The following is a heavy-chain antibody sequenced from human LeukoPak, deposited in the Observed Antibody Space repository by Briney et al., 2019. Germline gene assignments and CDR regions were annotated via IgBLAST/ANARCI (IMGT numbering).Heavy chain of an antibody. V-gene: IGHV4-4*07. D-gene: IGHD3-22*01. CDR1: GGSISSYY. CDR3: ASEWLGYDSSGYYF. CDR2: IYTSGST. J-gene: IGHJ4*02. Sequence: SETLSLTCTVSGGSISSYYWSWIRQPAGKGLEWIGRIYTSGSTNYNPSLKSRVTMSVDTSKNQFSLKLSSVTAADTVVYYCASEWLGYDSSGYYFWGQGTLVTVSS.